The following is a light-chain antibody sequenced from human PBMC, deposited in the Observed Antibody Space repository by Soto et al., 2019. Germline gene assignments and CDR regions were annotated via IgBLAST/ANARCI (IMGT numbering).Light chain of an antibody. V-gene: IGKV3-15*01. J-gene: IGKJ1*01. CDR1: QSVSSN. CDR2: GAS. Sequence: EIVMTQSPATLSVSPGERATLSCRASQSVSSNVAWYQQIPGQTPRLLIYGASTRATGIPDRFSGSGSGTDFTLTISTLEPEDFAIYYCQQYGYSRTFGQGTKVDIK. CDR3: QQYGYSRT.